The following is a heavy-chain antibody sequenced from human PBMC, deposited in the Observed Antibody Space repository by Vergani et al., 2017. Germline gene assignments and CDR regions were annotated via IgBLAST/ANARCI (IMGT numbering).Heavy chain of an antibody. CDR1: GFSLSTSGMC. Sequence: QVTLRESGPALVKPTQTLTLTCTFSGFSLSTSGMCVSWIRQPPGKALEWLARIDWDDDKYYSTSLKTRLTISKDTSKNQVVLTMTNMDPVDTATYYCARTSGPYCSGGSWDDYWGQGTLVTVSS. J-gene: IGHJ4*02. CDR2: IDWDDDK. CDR3: ARTSGPYCSGGSWDDY. V-gene: IGHV2-70*15. D-gene: IGHD2-15*01.